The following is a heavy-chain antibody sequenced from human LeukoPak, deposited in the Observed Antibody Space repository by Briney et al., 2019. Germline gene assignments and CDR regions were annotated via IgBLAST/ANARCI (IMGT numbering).Heavy chain of an antibody. Sequence: GGSLKLSCAASGFTFSGSAMHWVRQASGKGLEWVGRIRSKANCYATAYAASVKGRFTISRDDSKNTAYLQMNSLKTEDTAVYYCTRHSPGTSCYCPWGQGTLVTVSS. CDR3: TRHSPGTSCYCP. J-gene: IGHJ5*02. V-gene: IGHV3-73*01. CDR1: GFTFSGSA. D-gene: IGHD2-2*01. CDR2: IRSKANCYAT.